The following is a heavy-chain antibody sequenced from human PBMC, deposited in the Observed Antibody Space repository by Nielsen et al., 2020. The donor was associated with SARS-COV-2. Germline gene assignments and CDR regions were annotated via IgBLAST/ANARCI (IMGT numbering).Heavy chain of an antibody. Sequence: VKVSCKASGYTFTGYYIHWVRQAPGQGLEWMGRINPNSGGTNYAQKFQGRVTMTRDTSISTAYMELSRLRSDDTAVYYCARGGYCTNGVCYTGDAFDIWGQGTMVTVSS. V-gene: IGHV1-2*06. D-gene: IGHD2-8*01. CDR3: ARGGYCTNGVCYTGDAFDI. J-gene: IGHJ3*02. CDR2: INPNSGGT. CDR1: GYTFTGYY.